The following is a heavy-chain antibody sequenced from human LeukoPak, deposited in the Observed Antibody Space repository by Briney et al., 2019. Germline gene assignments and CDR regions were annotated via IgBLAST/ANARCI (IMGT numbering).Heavy chain of an antibody. CDR3: ARGRMAGTYVFDH. D-gene: IGHD6-19*01. Sequence: ASVKVSCKASGGTFSSYAISWVRQAPGQGLEWMGGIIPIFGTANYAQKFQGRVTITADESTSTAYMELSSLRSEDTAVYYCARGRMAGTYVFDHWGQGTLVTVSS. V-gene: IGHV1-69*13. CDR1: GGTFSSYA. CDR2: IIPIFGTA. J-gene: IGHJ4*02.